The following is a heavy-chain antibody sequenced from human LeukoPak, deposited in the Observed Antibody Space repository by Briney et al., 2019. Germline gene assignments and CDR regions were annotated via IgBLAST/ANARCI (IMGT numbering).Heavy chain of an antibody. V-gene: IGHV4-34*01. CDR2: INHSGST. J-gene: IGHJ6*03. Sequence: SETLSLTCTVSGGSISTYYWNWIRQPPGKGLEWIGEINHSGSTNYNPSLKSRVTISVDTSKNQFSLKLSSVTAADTAVYYCARRPFGYYMDVWGKGTTVTISS. CDR1: GGSISTYY. CDR3: ARRPFGYYMDV. D-gene: IGHD3-16*01.